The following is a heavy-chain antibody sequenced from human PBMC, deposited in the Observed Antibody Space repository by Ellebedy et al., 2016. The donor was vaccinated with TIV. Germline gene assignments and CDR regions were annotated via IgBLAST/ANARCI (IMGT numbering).Heavy chain of an antibody. Sequence: AASVKVSCKVSGYTLTELSMHWVRQAPGKGLEWMGGFDPEDGETIYAQIFQGRVTMTSDTSTSTVYMELSSLRSEDTAVYYSASPRTHGRGRVYYYGMDVWGQGTTVTVSS. CDR3: ASPRTHGRGRVYYYGMDV. D-gene: IGHD3-16*01. CDR2: FDPEDGET. J-gene: IGHJ6*02. V-gene: IGHV1-24*01. CDR1: GYTLTELS.